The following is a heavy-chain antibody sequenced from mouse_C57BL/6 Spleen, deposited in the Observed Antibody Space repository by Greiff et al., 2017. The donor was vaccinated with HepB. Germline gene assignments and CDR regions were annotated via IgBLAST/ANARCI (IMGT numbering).Heavy chain of an antibody. J-gene: IGHJ3*01. V-gene: IGHV1-76*01. CDR2: IYPGSGNT. CDR1: GYTFTDYY. CDR3: ARRGYDEGFAY. D-gene: IGHD2-2*01. Sequence: QVQLQQSGAELVRPGASVKLSCKASGYTFTDYYINWVKQRPGQGLEWIARIYPGSGNTYYNEKFKGKATLTAEKSSSTAYMQLSSLTSEDSAVYCCARRGYDEGFAYWGQGTLVTVSA.